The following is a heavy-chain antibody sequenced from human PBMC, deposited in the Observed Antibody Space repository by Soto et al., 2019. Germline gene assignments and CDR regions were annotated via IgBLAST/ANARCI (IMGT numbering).Heavy chain of an antibody. D-gene: IGHD2-8*01. CDR3: ARLFVYFYKEPVAFDL. CDR2: TYSRGST. V-gene: IGHV4-30-4*01. Sequence: QVLLQESGPGLVKPSQTLSLTCSFTGDSISNADYYRSWIRKPPGNGLECMGYTYSRGSTYYNPSLKIRASISVDTAINHFSLELSSVTAADTDLYYCARLFVYFYKEPVAFDLLGQGTLVTVSS. J-gene: IGHJ3*01. CDR1: GDSISNADYY.